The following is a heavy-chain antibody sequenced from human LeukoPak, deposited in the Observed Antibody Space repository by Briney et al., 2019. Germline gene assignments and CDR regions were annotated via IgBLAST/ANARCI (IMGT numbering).Heavy chain of an antibody. CDR1: GGTFSSYA. J-gene: IGHJ3*02. Sequence: GASVKVSCKASGGTFSSYAISWVRQAPGQGLEWMGWINPSSGGTNYAQKFQGRVTMTRDTSISTAYMELSRLRSDDTAVYYCARLTYYDFWSGYNYAFDIWGQGTMVTVSS. D-gene: IGHD3-3*01. CDR3: ARLTYYDFWSGYNYAFDI. CDR2: INPSSGGT. V-gene: IGHV1-2*02.